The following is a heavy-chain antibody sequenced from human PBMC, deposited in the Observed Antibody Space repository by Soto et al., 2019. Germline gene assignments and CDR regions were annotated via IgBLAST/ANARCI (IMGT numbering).Heavy chain of an antibody. V-gene: IGHV4-4*02. D-gene: IGHD5-18*01. CDR1: GGSISSGNW. J-gene: IGHJ4*02. CDR3: AGHRGNTYAPYDY. Sequence: VQLQESGPGLVKPSGTLSLTCAVSGGSISSGNWWSWVRQSPRKGLEWIGEISHSGNTNHNPSLKSRVTISIDKSKKQFSLKLTSVTAADTPVYYCAGHRGNTYAPYDYWGQGTLVTVSS. CDR2: ISHSGNT.